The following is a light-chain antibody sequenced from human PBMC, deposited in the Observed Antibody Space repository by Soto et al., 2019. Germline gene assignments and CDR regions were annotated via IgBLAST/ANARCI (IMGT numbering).Light chain of an antibody. J-gene: IGLJ3*02. CDR2: EGN. Sequence: QSVLTQPASVSGSPGQSITISCTGTSSDVGTYNLVTWYQQHPGKVPKLILYEGNKRPSGVSDRFSASKSGNTASLTISGLQPEDEADYYCCSYAPSRTLLFGGGTKVTVL. CDR3: CSYAPSRTLL. CDR1: SSDVGTYNL. V-gene: IGLV2-23*01.